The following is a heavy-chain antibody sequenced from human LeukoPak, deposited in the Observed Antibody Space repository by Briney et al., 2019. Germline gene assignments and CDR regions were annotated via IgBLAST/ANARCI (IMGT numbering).Heavy chain of an antibody. V-gene: IGHV4-59*01. CDR1: GGSISSYY. J-gene: IGHJ3*02. D-gene: IGHD5-18*01. CDR2: IYYSGST. Sequence: SETLSLTCTVSGGSISSYYWSWIRQPPGKGPEWIGYIYYSGSTNYNPSLKSRVTISVDTSKNQFSLKLSSVTAADTAVYYCATERGYSYGQGAFDIWGQGTMVTVSS. CDR3: ATERGYSYGQGAFDI.